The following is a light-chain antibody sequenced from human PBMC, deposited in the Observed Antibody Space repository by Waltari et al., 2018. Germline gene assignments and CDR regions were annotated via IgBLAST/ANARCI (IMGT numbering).Light chain of an antibody. CDR2: EDN. CDR3: QSFDSSNNIV. J-gene: IGLJ2*01. Sequence: NFMLAQPHSVSESPGKTVTISCTGSSGSIANNYVQWYQVRPGSGPTTVIYEDNERPPGVPDRFSGSIDRSSNSASLIISRLKTEDEAYYYCQSFDSSNNIVFGGGTKLTVL. V-gene: IGLV6-57*02. CDR1: SGSIANNY.